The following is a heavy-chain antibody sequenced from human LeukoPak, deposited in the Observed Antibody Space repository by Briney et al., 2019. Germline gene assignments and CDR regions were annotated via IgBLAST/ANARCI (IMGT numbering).Heavy chain of an antibody. J-gene: IGHJ3*02. CDR1: GGSISSDY. Sequence: PSETLSPTCNVSGGSISSDYWTWIRQPPGKGLEWIGNIYYSGSTNYNPSLKSRVTMSVDTSKNQFSLKLNSVTAADTAVYYCARRRDYYDSRGYYAFDIWGHGTMVTVSS. CDR2: IYYSGST. D-gene: IGHD3-22*01. V-gene: IGHV4-59*01. CDR3: ARRRDYYDSRGYYAFDI.